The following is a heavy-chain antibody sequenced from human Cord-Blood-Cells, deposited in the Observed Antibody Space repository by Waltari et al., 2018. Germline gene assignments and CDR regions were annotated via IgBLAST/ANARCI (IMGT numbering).Heavy chain of an antibody. CDR2: FEPEEGET. Sequence: LQLVQSAAEVKKPGPSVQVSCKASGGTFSRYAFSRVRQPPGQGLEWMGGFEPEEGETIYVQKFQGRFTMTEYTATDTAYMELSSLRSEDTAVYYCATDRVTKSYYYGMDVWGQGTTVTVSS. CDR1: GGTFSRYA. D-gene: IGHD4-17*01. V-gene: IGHV1-24*01. J-gene: IGHJ6*02. CDR3: ATDRVTKSYYYGMDV.